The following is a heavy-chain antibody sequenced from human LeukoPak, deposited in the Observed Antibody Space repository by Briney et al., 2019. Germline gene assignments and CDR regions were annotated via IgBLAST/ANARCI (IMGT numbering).Heavy chain of an antibody. CDR1: GFSVGSNY. Sequence: PGGSLRPSCAASGFSVGSNYMSWVRQAPGKGLEWVSVIYTGGTTHYAESVMGRFTISRDDSHNTVQLPMSGLRAEDTAVYYCAREGRFQSFDYWGQGTLVAVSS. CDR3: AREGRFQSFDY. J-gene: IGHJ4*02. V-gene: IGHV3-53*01. CDR2: IYTGGTT.